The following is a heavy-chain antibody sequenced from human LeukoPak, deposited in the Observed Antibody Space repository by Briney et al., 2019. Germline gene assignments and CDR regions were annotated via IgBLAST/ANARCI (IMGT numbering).Heavy chain of an antibody. J-gene: IGHJ4*02. CDR3: STEDKYYNSNNCGVC. CDR2: IIPHTGST. V-gene: IGHV1-2*02. CDR1: GYTITDYY. D-gene: IGHD2/OR15-2a*01. Sequence: ASVKVSCKASGYTITDYYIHWVRQAPGQGLEWMGYIIPHTGSTSYEQKFQGRVTMTRDTSISTFYMELSSLRSDDTAVYYCSTEDKYYNSNNCGVCWGQGTLVTVSS.